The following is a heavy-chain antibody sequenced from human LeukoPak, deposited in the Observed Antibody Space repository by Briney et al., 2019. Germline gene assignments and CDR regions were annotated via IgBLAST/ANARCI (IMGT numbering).Heavy chain of an antibody. CDR1: GFTFSSYA. V-gene: IGHV4-34*01. D-gene: IGHD4-17*01. J-gene: IGHJ4*02. CDR3: ASLHDYGDYFFDY. CDR2: INHSGST. Sequence: GSLRLSCAASGFTFSSYAMSWIRQPPGKGLEWIGEINHSGSTNYNPSLKSRVTISVDTSKNQFSLKLSSVTAADTAVYYCASLHDYGDYFFDYWGQGTLVTVSS.